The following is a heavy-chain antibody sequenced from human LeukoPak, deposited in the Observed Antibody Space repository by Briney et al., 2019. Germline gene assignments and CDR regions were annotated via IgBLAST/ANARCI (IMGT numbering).Heavy chain of an antibody. V-gene: IGHV3-43*02. CDR2: MNVEGDYI. J-gene: IGHJ5*01. CDR3: VRDVESRQGLFES. D-gene: IGHD5-24*01. CDR1: GFILGDFA. Sequence: GGSRGLSGAASGFILGDFAMHWVRQAPGRGRGWVSLMNVEGDYIYYGNSVRGRFTISRDNSKNSLYLQMNNLRIEDSALYSCVRDVESRQGLFESWGRGTLVTVSS.